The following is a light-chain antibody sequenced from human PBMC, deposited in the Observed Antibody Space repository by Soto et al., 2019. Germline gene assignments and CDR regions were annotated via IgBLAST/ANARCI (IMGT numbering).Light chain of an antibody. CDR3: QQRSNWPLT. CDR2: AAS. V-gene: IGKV3D-20*02. CDR1: QSVTSSY. J-gene: IGKJ5*01. Sequence: EIVLTQSPGTLSLSPGERATLSCRGSQSVTSSYLAWYQQKPGQAPRLLIYAASSRATGIPDRFSGSGSGTDFTLTISRLEPEDFAVYYCQQRSNWPLTFGQGTRLEI.